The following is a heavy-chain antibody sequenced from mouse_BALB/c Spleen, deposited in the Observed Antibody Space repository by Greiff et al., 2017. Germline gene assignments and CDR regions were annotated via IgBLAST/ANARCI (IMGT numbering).Heavy chain of an antibody. D-gene: IGHD2-1*01. CDR3: TRYYYGNSLYAMDY. CDR1: GYTFTSYY. CDR2: INPSNGGT. Sequence: QVQLQQSGAELVKPGASVKLSCKASGYTFTSYYMYWVKQRPGQGLEWIGEINPSNGGTNFNEKFKSKATLTVDKSSSTAYMQLSSLTSEDSAVYYCTRYYYGNSLYAMDYWGQGTSVTVSS. V-gene: IGHV1S81*02. J-gene: IGHJ4*01.